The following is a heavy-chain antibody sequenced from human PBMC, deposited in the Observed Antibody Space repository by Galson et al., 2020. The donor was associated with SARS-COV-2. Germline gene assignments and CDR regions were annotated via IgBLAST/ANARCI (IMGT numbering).Heavy chain of an antibody. D-gene: IGHD3-22*01. CDR3: AKEDDTSGYVWGGLTY. J-gene: IGHJ4*02. Sequence: GESLKISCAAPGFTFRNYAMTWVRQAPGKGLEWVSAISGSSGGTYYADSVKGRFTISRDNSKNTLYLQMNRLRAADTAVYYCAKEDDTSGYVWGGLTYWGQGALVTVSS. CDR1: GFTFRNYA. V-gene: IGHV3-23*01. CDR2: ISGSSGGT.